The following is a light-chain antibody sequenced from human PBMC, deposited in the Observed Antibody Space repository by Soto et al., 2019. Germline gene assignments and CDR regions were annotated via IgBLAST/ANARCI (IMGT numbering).Light chain of an antibody. CDR1: NSDVGSHNF. Sequence: QSALTQPASVSGSPGQSITISCTGTNSDVGSHNFVSWYQQYPGKAPKLLIYEASKRPSGLSNRFSGSKSGNTASLTISGLQAEDEADYYCCSLTNGATWVFGGGTKLTVI. CDR2: EAS. J-gene: IGLJ3*02. CDR3: CSLTNGATWV. V-gene: IGLV2-23*01.